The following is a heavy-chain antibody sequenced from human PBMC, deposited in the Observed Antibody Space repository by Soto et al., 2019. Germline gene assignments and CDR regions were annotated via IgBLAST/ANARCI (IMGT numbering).Heavy chain of an antibody. V-gene: IGHV4-39*01. J-gene: IGHJ5*02. CDR1: GGSISSSSYY. CDR3: ARQVGGYYPNWFDP. CDR2: IYYSGST. Sequence: PSETLSLTCTVSGGSISSSSYYWGWIRQPPGKGLEWIGSIYYSGSTYYNPSLKSRVTISVDTSKNQFSLKLSSVTAADTAVYYCARQVGGYYPNWFDPWGQGTLVTVSS. D-gene: IGHD1-26*01.